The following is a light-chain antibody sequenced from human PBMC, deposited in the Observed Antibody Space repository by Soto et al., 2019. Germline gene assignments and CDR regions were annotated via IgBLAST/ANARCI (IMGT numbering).Light chain of an antibody. Sequence: EFVLTQSPGTLSLSPGEGATLSCRASQSLTNSFIAWYQQKPGQAPRLLIYDTSIRASGIPDRFSGSGSGTDFTLTISRLEPEDFVVFYCQQYGTSEIIFGQGTRLEIK. J-gene: IGKJ5*01. V-gene: IGKV3-20*01. CDR3: QQYGTSEII. CDR1: QSLTNSF. CDR2: DTS.